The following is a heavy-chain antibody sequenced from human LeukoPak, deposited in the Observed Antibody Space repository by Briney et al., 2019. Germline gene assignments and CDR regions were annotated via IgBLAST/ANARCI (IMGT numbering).Heavy chain of an antibody. Sequence: GASVTVSCKASGYTFTGYYIHWVRQAPGQGLEWMGIINPSGGSTSYAQKFQGRVTMTRDTSTSTIYMELSSLRSEDTAVYYCARPQVPTAPYAAFDIRGQGTMVTVSS. CDR3: ARPQVPTAPYAAFDI. CDR1: GYTFTGYY. CDR2: INPSGGST. D-gene: IGHD2-2*01. J-gene: IGHJ3*02. V-gene: IGHV1-46*01.